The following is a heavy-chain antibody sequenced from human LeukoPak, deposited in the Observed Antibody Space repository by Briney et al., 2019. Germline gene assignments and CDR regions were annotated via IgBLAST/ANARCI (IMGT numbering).Heavy chain of an antibody. CDR3: ARGYDSSGYYGGVGCYFDY. V-gene: IGHV3-21*01. CDR2: ISIGSTYT. CDR1: GFTFSRYS. Sequence: PGGSLRLSCAASGFTFSRYSMNWVRQAPGKGLEWVSSISIGSTYTYYADSVKGRFTISRDNAKNSLYLQMNSLRAEDTAVYYCARGYDSSGYYGGVGCYFDYWGQGTLVTVSS. D-gene: IGHD3-22*01. J-gene: IGHJ4*02.